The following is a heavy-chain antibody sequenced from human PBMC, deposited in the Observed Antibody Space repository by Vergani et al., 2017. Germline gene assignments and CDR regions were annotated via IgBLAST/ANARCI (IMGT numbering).Heavy chain of an antibody. V-gene: IGHV4-31*03. D-gene: IGHD3-10*02. CDR3: ASYDVRHNPPDAFDI. CDR2: SYNSGCT. Sequence: QVQLQESRGGLRKPSQILSPSCTVAGGPLSRGRDYWRRVRPRPGEGLEWIGYSYNSGCTYYNPSLKIRVSISFDASKNQFSLKLSSVTAADTAVYYCASYDVRHNPPDAFDIWGQGTKVTVSS. CDR1: GGPLSRGRDY. J-gene: IGHJ3*02.